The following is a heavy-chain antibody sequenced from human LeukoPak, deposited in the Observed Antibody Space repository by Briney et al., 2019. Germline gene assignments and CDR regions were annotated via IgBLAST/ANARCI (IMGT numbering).Heavy chain of an antibody. Sequence: GGSLRLSCAASGFTFSTYWMSWVRQAPGKGLEWVSGISGVGYSTYYADSVKGRFTISRDNSKNTLYLQMNSLRAGDTAVYYCAKGEGFDYWGQGTLVTVSS. J-gene: IGHJ4*02. CDR3: AKGEGFDY. V-gene: IGHV3-23*01. CDR2: ISGVGYST. CDR1: GFTFSTYW.